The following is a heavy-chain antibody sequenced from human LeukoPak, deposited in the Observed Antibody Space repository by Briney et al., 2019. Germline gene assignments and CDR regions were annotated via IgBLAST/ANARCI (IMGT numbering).Heavy chain of an antibody. D-gene: IGHD3-10*01. V-gene: IGHV4-34*01. J-gene: IGHJ4*02. CDR3: ARRYYYNLGSFPFDF. Sequence: SETLSLTWAVSGGPFSGYFWSWIRQSSGKGLEWIGEIHNSGTTNYNPSLNSRVTISEDTSKNQFYLNLSSVTAADTAVYYCARRYYYNLGSFPFDFWGQGTLVTVSS. CDR1: GGPFSGYF. CDR2: IHNSGTT.